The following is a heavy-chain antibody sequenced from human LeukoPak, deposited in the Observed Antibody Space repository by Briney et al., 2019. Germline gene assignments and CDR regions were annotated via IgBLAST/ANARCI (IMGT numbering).Heavy chain of an antibody. Sequence: SETLSLTCTVSGYSISSGYYWGWIRQPPGKGLEWIGNIYHSGSTYYNPSLKSRVTISVDTSKNQFSLKLTSATAADTAVYYCARDRGNYEVFDYWGQGSLVTVSS. J-gene: IGHJ4*02. CDR2: IYHSGST. CDR1: GYSISSGYY. CDR3: ARDRGNYEVFDY. D-gene: IGHD4-11*01. V-gene: IGHV4-38-2*02.